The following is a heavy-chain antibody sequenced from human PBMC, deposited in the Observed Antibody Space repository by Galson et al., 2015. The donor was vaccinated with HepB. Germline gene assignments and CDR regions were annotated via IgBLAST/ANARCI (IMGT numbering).Heavy chain of an antibody. CDR2: ISFDGSNK. D-gene: IGHD6-19*01. Sequence: SLRLSCAASGFAFTPYTFNWVCQAPGKGLEWVAVISFDGSNKYYADSVKGRFTISRDNSKNTLYLQMNSLRAEDTAVYYCTKVKGDIAVAGPFDYWGQGTLVTVSS. V-gene: IGHV3-30*18. J-gene: IGHJ4*02. CDR1: GFAFTPYT. CDR3: TKVKGDIAVAGPFDY.